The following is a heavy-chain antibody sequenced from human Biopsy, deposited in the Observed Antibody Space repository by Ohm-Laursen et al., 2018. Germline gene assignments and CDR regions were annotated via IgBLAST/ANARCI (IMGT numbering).Heavy chain of an antibody. V-gene: IGHV3-23*01. D-gene: IGHD1-26*01. CDR3: AVVGEGY. J-gene: IGHJ4*02. Sequence: SLRLSCSASGFTFNVYSIVWVRQAPGKGLEWVSSVSVSGGNTYYAASVKGRVTISRDDSKNTVYLQMNSLRAVDTAVYYCAVVGEGYWGQGTLVTVSS. CDR2: VSVSGGNT. CDR1: GFTFNVYS.